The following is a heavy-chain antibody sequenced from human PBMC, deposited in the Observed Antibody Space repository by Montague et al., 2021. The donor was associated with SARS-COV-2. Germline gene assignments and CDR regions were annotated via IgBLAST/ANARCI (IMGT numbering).Heavy chain of an antibody. V-gene: IGHV4-34*01. CDR3: ARGRQHINMVVVVVTGGEYYFDF. D-gene: IGHD3-22*01. CDR2: INHRGST. CDR1: AGSFSDYS. J-gene: IGHJ4*02. Sequence: SETLSLTCAVYAGSFSDYSWTWIRQPPGKGLEWIGEINHRGSTNYNPSLESRVTISVDTSKNQFSLKMTSVTAADTAVYYCARGRQHINMVVVVVTGGEYYFDFWGQGTLVAVSS.